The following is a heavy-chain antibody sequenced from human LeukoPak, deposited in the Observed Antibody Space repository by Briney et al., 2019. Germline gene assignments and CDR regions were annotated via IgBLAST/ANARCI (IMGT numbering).Heavy chain of an antibody. Sequence: GGSLRLSCAASGFTFSDHYMDWVRQAPGKGLKWVGRSRNKAQKYITEYAASVKGRFTISRDDSKNSLYLQMNSLKTEDTAVYYCARWNSGSCSHWGQGTLVTVCS. V-gene: IGHV3-72*01. CDR1: GFTFSDHY. CDR2: SRNKAQKYIT. D-gene: IGHD1-26*01. J-gene: IGHJ4*02. CDR3: ARWNSGSCSH.